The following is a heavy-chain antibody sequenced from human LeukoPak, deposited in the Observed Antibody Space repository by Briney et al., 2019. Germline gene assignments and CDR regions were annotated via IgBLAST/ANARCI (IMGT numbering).Heavy chain of an antibody. CDR1: GFDISYNY. Sequence: GGSLRLFCVASGFDISYNYVSWVRQAPGKGLEWVSVIHTGGTTHYADTVKGRFTISRDNAKTSLYLQMNSLRAEDTAVYHGARAGAGDYDSSGYSYCDYWGQGTLVTVSS. CDR3: ARAGAGDYDSSGYSYCDY. CDR2: IHTGGTT. V-gene: IGHV3-53*01. J-gene: IGHJ4*02. D-gene: IGHD3-22*01.